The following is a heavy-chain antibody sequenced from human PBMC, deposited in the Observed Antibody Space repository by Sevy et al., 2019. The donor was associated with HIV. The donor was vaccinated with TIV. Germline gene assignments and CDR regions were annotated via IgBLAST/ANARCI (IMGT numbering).Heavy chain of an antibody. D-gene: IGHD1-20*01. CDR1: GGSISSNSYY. CDR2: IHYGGST. Sequence: SETLSLTCFVSGGSISSNSYYWGWIRQPPGRELEWIGTIHYGGSTYYHPSLESRVTLSVDTSKNHFSLKLSSLTAADEALYYCARRGIAGSTGYFDYWGQGTLVTVSS. V-gene: IGHV4-39*02. J-gene: IGHJ4*02. CDR3: ARRGIAGSTGYFDY.